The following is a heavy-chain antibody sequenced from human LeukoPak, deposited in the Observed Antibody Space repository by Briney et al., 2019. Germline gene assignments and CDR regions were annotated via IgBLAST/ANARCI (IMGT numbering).Heavy chain of an antibody. D-gene: IGHD1-26*01. CDR3: AREDAGGTYSFDY. V-gene: IGHV3-66*01. CDR1: GFTVSSNF. CDR2: IYTSGIT. J-gene: IGHJ4*02. Sequence: GSLTLSCAVSGFTVSSNFMSWVRQAPGKGPEWVSVIYTSGITYYADSVRRRFTISRDNSKNTLYLQMDSLTAEDTAVYYCAREDAGGTYSFDYWGPGNLGSVSS.